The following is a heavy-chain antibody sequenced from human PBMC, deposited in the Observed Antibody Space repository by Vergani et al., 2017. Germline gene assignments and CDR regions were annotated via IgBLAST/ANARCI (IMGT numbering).Heavy chain of an antibody. CDR1: GGSISSYY. D-gene: IGHD3-10*01. CDR2: IYYSGST. CDR3: ARVGFGEYFFDY. J-gene: IGHJ4*02. Sequence: QVQLQESGPGLVKPSETLSLTCTVSGGSISSYYWSWSRQPPGKGLEWIGYIYYSGSTNYNPPLKSRVTISVDTSKNQFSLKLSSVTAADTAVYYCARVGFGEYFFDYWGQGTLVTVSS. V-gene: IGHV4-59*01.